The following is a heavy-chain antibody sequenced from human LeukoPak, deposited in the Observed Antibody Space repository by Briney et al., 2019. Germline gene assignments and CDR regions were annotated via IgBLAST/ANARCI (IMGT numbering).Heavy chain of an antibody. CDR2: MNPNSGNT. V-gene: IGHV1-8*01. D-gene: IGHD5-24*01. Sequence: ASVKVSCKASGYTFTSYDINWGRQATGQGLEWMGWMNPNSGNTGYAQKFQGRVTMTRNTSISTAYMELSSLRSEDTAVYYCARVKRWLQLQPFDYWGQGTLVTVSS. J-gene: IGHJ4*02. CDR3: ARVKRWLQLQPFDY. CDR1: GYTFTSYD.